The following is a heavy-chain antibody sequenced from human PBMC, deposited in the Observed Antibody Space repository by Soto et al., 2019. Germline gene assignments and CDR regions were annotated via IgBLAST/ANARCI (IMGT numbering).Heavy chain of an antibody. D-gene: IGHD3-3*01. CDR2: IRNKANSYTT. CDR3: AKHGLGLRFLEWPYYYYGMDV. Sequence: GGSLRLSCAASGFTFSDHDMDWVRQAPGKGLEWVGRIRNKANSYTTEYAASVKGRFTISRDNSKNTLYLQMNSLRAEDTAVYYCAKHGLGLRFLEWPYYYYGMDVWGQGTTVTVSS. J-gene: IGHJ6*02. CDR1: GFTFSDHD. V-gene: IGHV3-72*01.